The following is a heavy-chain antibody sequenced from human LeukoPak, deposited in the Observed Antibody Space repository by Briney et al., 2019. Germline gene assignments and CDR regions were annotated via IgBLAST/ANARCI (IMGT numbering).Heavy chain of an antibody. J-gene: IGHJ4*02. CDR2: IYYSGST. D-gene: IGHD3-22*01. CDR1: GGSISSSSYY. Sequence: SETLSLTCTVSGGSISSSSYYWGWIRQPPGKGLEWIGSIYYSGSTYYNPSLKSRVTISVDTSKNQFSLKLISVTAADTAVYYCARFGTSGYYYYFDYWGQGSLVTVSS. V-gene: IGHV4-39*07. CDR3: ARFGTSGYYYYFDY.